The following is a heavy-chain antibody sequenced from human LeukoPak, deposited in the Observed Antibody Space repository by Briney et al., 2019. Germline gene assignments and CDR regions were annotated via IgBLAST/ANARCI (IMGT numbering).Heavy chain of an antibody. CDR1: GFTFSSYG. CDR3: AKPRTVDIVATEPFDY. D-gene: IGHD5-12*01. V-gene: IGHV3-33*06. J-gene: IGHJ4*02. Sequence: GGSLRLSCAASGFTFSSYGMHWVRQAPGKGLEWVAVIWYDGSNKYYADSVKGRFTISRDNSKNTLYLQMNSLRAEDTAVYYCAKPRTVDIVATEPFDYWGQGTLVTVSS. CDR2: IWYDGSNK.